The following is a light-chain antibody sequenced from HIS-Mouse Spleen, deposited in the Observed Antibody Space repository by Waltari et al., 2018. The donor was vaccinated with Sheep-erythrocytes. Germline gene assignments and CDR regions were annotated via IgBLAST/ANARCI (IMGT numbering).Light chain of an antibody. V-gene: IGLV2-23*01. J-gene: IGLJ3*02. CDR2: EGS. CDR3: CSYAGSSTWV. CDR1: SSDVGSYNL. Sequence: QSALTQPASVSGSPGQSITISCTGTSSDVGSYNLVSWYQQHPGKAPKLMIHEGSKRPSGVSIRFSGSKTGNTASLTISGLQAEDEADYYCCSYAGSSTWVFGGGTKLTVL.